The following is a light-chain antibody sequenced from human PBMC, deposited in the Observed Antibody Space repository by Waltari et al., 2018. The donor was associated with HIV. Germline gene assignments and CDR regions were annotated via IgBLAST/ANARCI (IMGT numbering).Light chain of an antibody. CDR2: EVS. V-gene: IGLV2-23*02. CDR1: ISDVGGYNH. CDR3: CAYAGSTTYVI. Sequence: QLALTQSALSALTQPGQSHTISTPGTISDVGGYNHVSWYHQHPGKPPKLMIYEVSKRPSGVSNRFSGSKSGRTASLTISGLQAEDEADYYCCAYAGSTTYVIFGGGTKLTVL. J-gene: IGLJ2*01.